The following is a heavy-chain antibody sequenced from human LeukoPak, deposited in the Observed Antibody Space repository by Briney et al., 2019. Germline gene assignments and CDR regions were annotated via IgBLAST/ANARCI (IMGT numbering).Heavy chain of an antibody. CDR1: GASTSSYY. CDR3: ARMGYSSGCYYLDY. Sequence: SETLSLTCTVSGASTSSYYWSWVRQFPGKGLEWIGYIYYSGSTNYNPSLKSRVTISLDTSKNQFSLSLSSVTAADTAVYYCARMGYSSGCYYLDYWGQGTLVTVSS. V-gene: IGHV4-59*01. CDR2: IYYSGST. D-gene: IGHD6-19*01. J-gene: IGHJ4*02.